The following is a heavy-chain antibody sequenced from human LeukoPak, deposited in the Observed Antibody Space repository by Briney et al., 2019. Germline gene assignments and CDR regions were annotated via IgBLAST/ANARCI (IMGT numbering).Heavy chain of an antibody. J-gene: IGHJ4*01. Sequence: SGGSLRLSCAASGFTFSNYAMSWVRQAPGKGLEWVSTVSGDGDSTYYADSVKGRFTISRDNAKKSLYLQMNSLRAEDTAMYYCARKTRGESDYWGHGTLVTVSS. CDR3: ARKTRGESDY. CDR2: VSGDGDST. D-gene: IGHD3-10*01. CDR1: GFTFSNYA. V-gene: IGHV3-23*01.